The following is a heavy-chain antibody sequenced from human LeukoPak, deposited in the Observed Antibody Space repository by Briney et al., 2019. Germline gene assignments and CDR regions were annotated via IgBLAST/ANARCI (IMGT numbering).Heavy chain of an antibody. J-gene: IGHJ5*02. D-gene: IGHD4-23*01. Sequence: ASVTVSLTSSAYTFTTYDINWVRQATGQGLAWMGWMNPNSGNTGYAQKFQGRVTMTRNTSISTAYMELSSLRSEDTAVYYCARGPNKSDGGNSGSAWFDPWGQGTLVTVSS. CDR2: MNPNSGNT. CDR3: ARGPNKSDGGNSGSAWFDP. CDR1: AYTFTTYD. V-gene: IGHV1-8*01.